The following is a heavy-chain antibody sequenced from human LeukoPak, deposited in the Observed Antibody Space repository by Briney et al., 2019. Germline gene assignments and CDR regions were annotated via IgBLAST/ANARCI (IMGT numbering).Heavy chain of an antibody. Sequence: GGSLRLSCAASGFTVSSNYMSWVRQAPGKGLEWVSVIYSGGSTYYADSVKGRFTISRDNSKNTLYLQMNSLRAEDTAVYYCARVVYGDSYYYYYYMDVWGKGTTVTVSS. J-gene: IGHJ6*03. CDR3: ARVVYGDSYYYYYYMDV. V-gene: IGHV3-53*01. CDR1: GFTVSSNY. CDR2: IYSGGST. D-gene: IGHD4-17*01.